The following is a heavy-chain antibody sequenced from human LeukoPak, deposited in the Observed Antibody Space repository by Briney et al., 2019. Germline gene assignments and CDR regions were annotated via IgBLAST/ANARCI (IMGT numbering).Heavy chain of an antibody. CDR3: AKDPPLPSYYFDY. V-gene: IGHV3-30*18. D-gene: IGHD2-2*01. CDR2: ISYDGSNK. J-gene: IGHJ4*02. Sequence: GGSLRLSCAASGFTFSSYGMHWVRQAPGKGLEWVAVISYDGSNKYYADSVKGRFTISRDNSKNTLYLQMNSLRAEDTAVYYCAKDPPLPSYYFDYWGQGTLVTVSS. CDR1: GFTFSSYG.